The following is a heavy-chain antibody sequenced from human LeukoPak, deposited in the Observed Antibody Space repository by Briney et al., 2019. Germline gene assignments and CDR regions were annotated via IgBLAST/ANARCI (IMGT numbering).Heavy chain of an antibody. D-gene: IGHD6-25*01. Sequence: SETLSLTCTVSGGSISSSSYYWGWVRQPPGKGLEWIGSIYYSGSTYYSPSLKSRVTISVDTSKNQFSLKLSSVTAADTAVYYCARDWSPHSSGWFDPWGQGTLVTVSS. J-gene: IGHJ5*02. CDR3: ARDWSPHSSGWFDP. CDR1: GGSISSSSYY. CDR2: IYYSGST. V-gene: IGHV4-39*07.